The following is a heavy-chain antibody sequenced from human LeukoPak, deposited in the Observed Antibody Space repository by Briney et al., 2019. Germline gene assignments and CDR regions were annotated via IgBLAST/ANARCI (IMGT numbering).Heavy chain of an antibody. J-gene: IGHJ4*02. CDR3: ARDKQAAFDY. D-gene: IGHD6-25*01. CDR1: GFTFTSYR. CDR2: ISSSSSYI. V-gene: IGHV3-21*01. Sequence: PGGSLRPSCAASGFTFTSYRMNWVRKAPGKGREGGSSISSSSSYIYYADSVKGRFTISRDNAKNSLYLHMNSLRAEDTAVYYCARDKQAAFDYWGQGTLVTVSS.